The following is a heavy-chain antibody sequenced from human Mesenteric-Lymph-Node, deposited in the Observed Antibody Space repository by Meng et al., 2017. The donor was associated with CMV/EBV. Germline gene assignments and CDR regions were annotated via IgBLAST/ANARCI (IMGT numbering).Heavy chain of an antibody. CDR3: AASTLRAPFGF. CDR1: GGSFSDYY. Sequence: SEILSPTCTVHGGSFSDYYLNWIRQPPGKGLEWVGEINDSGATNDNPSLNRRVTISVDKSKNRFSLNLTSVTPADTAVYCCAASTLRAPFGFWGQGSLVTVSS. V-gene: IGHV4-34*01. J-gene: IGHJ4*02. CDR2: INDSGAT. D-gene: IGHD3-16*01.